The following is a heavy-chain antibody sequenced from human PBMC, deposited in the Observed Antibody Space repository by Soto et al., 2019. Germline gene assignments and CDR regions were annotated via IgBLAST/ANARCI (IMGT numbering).Heavy chain of an antibody. CDR2: ISGSSAYI. D-gene: IGHD1-20*01. CDR1: GFTFSRYS. CDR3: ARAPGIADGLDF. J-gene: IGHJ3*01. V-gene: IGHV3-21*01. Sequence: EVQLVESGGGLVKPGGSLRLSCAASGFTFSRYSMNWVRQAPGKGLEWVSFISGSSAYIYYADSVKGRFTISRDNAKNALYLQMDSLTAEDTAVYYCARAPGIADGLDFWGQGTMVTVSS.